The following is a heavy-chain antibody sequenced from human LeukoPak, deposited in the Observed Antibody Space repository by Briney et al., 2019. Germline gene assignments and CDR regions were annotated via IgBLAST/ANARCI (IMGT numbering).Heavy chain of an antibody. Sequence: GGSLSLSCAASGFTFDDYAMHWVRQAPGKGLEWVSLIFWDGGSTYYADSVKGRFTISRHNSKNSLYLQMNSLRAEDTALYYCAKDYCTNGVCYVFDYWGQGTRVTVSS. CDR3: AKDYCTNGVCYVFDY. CDR1: GFTFDDYA. J-gene: IGHJ4*02. CDR2: IFWDGGST. V-gene: IGHV3-43D*04. D-gene: IGHD2-8*01.